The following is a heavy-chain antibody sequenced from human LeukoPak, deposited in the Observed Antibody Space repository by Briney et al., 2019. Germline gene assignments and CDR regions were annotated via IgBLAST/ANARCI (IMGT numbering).Heavy chain of an antibody. CDR1: GYTFTSYG. V-gene: IGHV1-18*01. D-gene: IGHD3-22*01. J-gene: IGHJ4*02. CDR3: ARTPYYYDSSGYFDFDY. Sequence: ASVKVSCKASGYTFTSYGISWVRQAPGQGLEWMGWLSAYNGNTNYAQKLQGRVTMTTDTSTSTAYMELRSLRSDDTAVYYCARTPYYYDSSGYFDFDYWGQGTLVTVSS. CDR2: LSAYNGNT.